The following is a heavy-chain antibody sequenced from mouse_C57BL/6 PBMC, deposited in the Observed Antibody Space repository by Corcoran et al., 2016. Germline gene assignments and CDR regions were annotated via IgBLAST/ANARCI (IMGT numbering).Heavy chain of an antibody. CDR1: GYTFTDYY. J-gene: IGHJ3*01. CDR3: ARVGLYGSSLLFAY. V-gene: IGHV1-26*01. Sequence: EVQLQQSGPELVKPGASVKISCKASGYTFTDYYMNWVKQSHGKSLEWIGDINPNNGGTSYNQKFKGKATLTVDKSSSTAYMELRSLTSEDSAVYYCARVGLYGSSLLFAYWGQGTLFTVSA. CDR2: INPNNGGT. D-gene: IGHD1-1*01.